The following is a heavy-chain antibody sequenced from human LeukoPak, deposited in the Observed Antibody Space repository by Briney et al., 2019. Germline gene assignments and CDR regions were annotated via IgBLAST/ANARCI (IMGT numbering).Heavy chain of an antibody. CDR3: ARGFAYGDTGSFDY. Sequence: ASETLSLTCTVSGGSISSYYWSWIRQPPGKGLEWIGYIYYSGSTTYDPSLKSRVTISVDTSKNQFSLKLSSVTAADTAVYYCARGFAYGDTGSFDYWGQGTLVTVSS. J-gene: IGHJ4*02. CDR1: GGSISSYY. D-gene: IGHD4-17*01. V-gene: IGHV4-59*01. CDR2: IYYSGST.